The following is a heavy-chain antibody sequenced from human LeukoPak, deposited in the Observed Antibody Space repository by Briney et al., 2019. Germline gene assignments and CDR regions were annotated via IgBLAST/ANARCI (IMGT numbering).Heavy chain of an antibody. D-gene: IGHD1-1*01. CDR2: MDPTGSQK. V-gene: IGHV3-7*01. J-gene: IGHJ4*02. CDR1: QFTFNGSW. CDR3: AIWTSGNY. Sequence: PGGSLRLSCADSQFTFNGSWMNWVRQAPGKGLEWVANMDPTGSQKHYVESVKGRLTISKANPGASLYLDMHSLRAEDTAIYYCAIWTSGNYWGQGTLVTVSS.